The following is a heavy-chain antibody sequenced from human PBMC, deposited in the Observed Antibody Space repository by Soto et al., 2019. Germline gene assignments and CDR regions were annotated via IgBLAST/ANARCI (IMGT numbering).Heavy chain of an antibody. J-gene: IGHJ4*02. Sequence: PSETLSLTCAVYGGSFSGYYWSWIRQPPGKGLEWIGEINHSGSTNYNPSLKSRVTISVDTSKNQFSLKLSSVTAADTAVYYCVCFWAKRSRESCSTTCVGFDYWGQGTLVTVSS. CDR3: VCFWAKRSRESCSTTCVGFDY. CDR1: GGSFSGYY. V-gene: IGHV4-34*01. CDR2: INHSGST. D-gene: IGHD3-3*01.